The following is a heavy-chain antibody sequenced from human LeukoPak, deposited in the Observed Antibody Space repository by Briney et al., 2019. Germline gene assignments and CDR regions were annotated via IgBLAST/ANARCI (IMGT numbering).Heavy chain of an antibody. Sequence: ASVKVSCKASGYTFTSYYMHWVRQAPRQGLEWMGIINPSGGSTSYAQKFQGRVTMTRDTSTSTVYMELSSLRSEDTAVYYCARDRCSGGSCYLSGRFDPWGQGTLVTVSS. CDR3: ARDRCSGGSCYLSGRFDP. CDR2: INPSGGST. CDR1: GYTFTSYY. J-gene: IGHJ5*02. V-gene: IGHV1-46*01. D-gene: IGHD2-15*01.